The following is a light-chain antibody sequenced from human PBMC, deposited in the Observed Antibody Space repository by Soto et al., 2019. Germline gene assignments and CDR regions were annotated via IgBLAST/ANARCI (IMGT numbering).Light chain of an antibody. J-gene: IGLJ7*01. CDR3: RVGDRSSDHAV. Sequence: SYELTQPPSVSVAPGKTARITCGGNNIGSKSVHWYQQKPGQAPVLVIYYDSNRPSGIPERFSGSNSGNTATLTISRVEAGNEADYYCRVGDRSSDHAVFGGAPQLPVL. V-gene: IGLV3-21*04. CDR2: YDS. CDR1: NIGSKS.